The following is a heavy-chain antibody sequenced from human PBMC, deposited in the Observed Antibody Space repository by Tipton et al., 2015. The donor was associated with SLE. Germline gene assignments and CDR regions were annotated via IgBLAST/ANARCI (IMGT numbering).Heavy chain of an antibody. Sequence: SLRLSCAASGFTFSDYYMSWFRQAPGKRLEWLSYITSTGSFTNYADSVKGRFTISRDNAKNSLYLQMDSLRAEDTAVYYCTRDGPYTSSSESAYWGQGTLVTVSS. V-gene: IGHV3-11*06. CDR3: TRDGPYTSSSESAY. D-gene: IGHD6-6*01. CDR1: GFTFSDYY. J-gene: IGHJ4*02. CDR2: ITSTGSFT.